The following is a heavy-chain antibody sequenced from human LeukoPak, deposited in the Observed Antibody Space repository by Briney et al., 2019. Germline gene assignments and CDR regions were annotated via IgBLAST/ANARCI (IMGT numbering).Heavy chain of an antibody. CDR3: ARSMTTVTMRDY. V-gene: IGHV1-8*01. CDR2: MNPNSGNT. J-gene: IGHJ4*02. CDR1: GYTFTSYD. Sequence: ASVKVSCKASGYTFTSYDINWVRQATGQGLEWMGWMNPNSGNTGYAQKFQGRVTMTRNTSISTAYMELSSLRSEDTAVYYCARSMTTVTMRDYWGQGTLVTVSS. D-gene: IGHD4-17*01.